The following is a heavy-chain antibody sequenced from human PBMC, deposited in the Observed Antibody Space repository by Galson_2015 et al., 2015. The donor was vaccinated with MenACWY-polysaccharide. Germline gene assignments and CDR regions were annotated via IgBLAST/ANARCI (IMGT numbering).Heavy chain of an antibody. Sequence: SLRLSCAASGFTFSSYWMHWVRQVPGKGLVWVSRISSDGSSTSYADSVKGRFTISRDNAKNTLHLQMNSLRVEDTAVYYCARVQGGYNNAWHHPYCFDFWGQGTPVTVSS. V-gene: IGHV3-74*01. D-gene: IGHD1-14*01. CDR3: ARVQGGYNNAWHHPYCFDF. CDR2: ISSDGSST. J-gene: IGHJ4*02. CDR1: GFTFSSYW.